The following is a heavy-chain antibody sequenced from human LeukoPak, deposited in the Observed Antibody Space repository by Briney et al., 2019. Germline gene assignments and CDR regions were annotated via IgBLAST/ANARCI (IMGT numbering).Heavy chain of an antibody. CDR2: ISAYNGNT. CDR1: GGTFSSYA. V-gene: IGHV1-18*01. D-gene: IGHD1-20*01. J-gene: IGHJ6*02. Sequence: ASVKVSCKASGGTFSSYAISWVRQAPGQGLEWMGWISAYNGNTNYAQKLQGRVTMTRDTSTSTVYMELSSLRSEDTAVYYCARGISGTRGAVDVWGQGTTVIVSS. CDR3: ARGISGTRGAVDV.